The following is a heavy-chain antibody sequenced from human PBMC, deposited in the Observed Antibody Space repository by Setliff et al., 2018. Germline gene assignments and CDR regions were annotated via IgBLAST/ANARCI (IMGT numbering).Heavy chain of an antibody. CDR3: ASAGHSGSWFPFDAFHI. CDR2: ISRSSTYI. J-gene: IGHJ3*02. Sequence: GGYLRLSCAASGFTFSTHSMNWVRQAPGKGLEWVSSISRSSTYIYYADSMKGRFTISRDNAKNSLYLQMSSLRAEDTAVYYCASAGHSGSWFPFDAFHIWGQGTMVTVSS. CDR1: GFTFSTHS. V-gene: IGHV3-21*01. D-gene: IGHD6-13*01.